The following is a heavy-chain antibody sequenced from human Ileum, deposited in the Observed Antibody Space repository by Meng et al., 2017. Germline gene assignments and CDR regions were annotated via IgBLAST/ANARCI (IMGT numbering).Heavy chain of an antibody. CDR1: GGSFSGYY. Sequence: QVQLQQWGAGLLKPSETLSLTCAVYGGSFSGYYWSWLRQPPGKGLEWIGEINHSGSTNYNPSLKSRVTISVDTSKNQFSLKLSSVTAADTAVYYCARGGHDSSGYYSFDYWGQGTLVTVSS. CDR2: INHSGST. J-gene: IGHJ4*02. V-gene: IGHV4-34*01. CDR3: ARGGHDSSGYYSFDY. D-gene: IGHD3-22*01.